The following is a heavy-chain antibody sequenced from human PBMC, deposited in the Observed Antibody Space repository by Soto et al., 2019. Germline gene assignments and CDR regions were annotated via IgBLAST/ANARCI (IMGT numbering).Heavy chain of an antibody. CDR1: GFSFDSYG. Sequence: GGSLRLSCVASGFSFDSYGMHWVRQAPGKGLEWVAVTWHDGSNKYYADSVKGRFTISRDNSKNTLYLQMNSLRAEDTAVYYCARDQAVTTMDYGMDVWGQGTTVTVSS. J-gene: IGHJ6*02. CDR3: ARDQAVTTMDYGMDV. CDR2: TWHDGSNK. V-gene: IGHV3-33*01. D-gene: IGHD4-17*01.